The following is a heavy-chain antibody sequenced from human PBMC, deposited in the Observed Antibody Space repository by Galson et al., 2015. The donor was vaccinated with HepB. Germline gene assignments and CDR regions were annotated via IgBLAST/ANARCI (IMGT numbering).Heavy chain of an antibody. CDR1: GFTFSSYS. CDR2: ISSSSSYI. V-gene: IGHV3-21*01. CDR3: ARDSGDSPYYYYGMDV. J-gene: IGHJ6*02. Sequence: SLRLSCAASGFTFSSYSMNWVRQAPGKGLEWVSSISSSSSYIYYADSVKGRFTISRDNAKSSLFLQMNSLRAEDTAVYYCARDSGDSPYYYYGMDVWGQGTTVTVSS. D-gene: IGHD3-10*01.